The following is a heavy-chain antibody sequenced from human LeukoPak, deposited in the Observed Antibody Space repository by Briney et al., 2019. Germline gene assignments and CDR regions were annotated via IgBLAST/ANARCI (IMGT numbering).Heavy chain of an antibody. CDR2: IKQDGSEK. CDR1: GFTFSSYW. CDR3: ARDPGYGSGSYLSY. V-gene: IGHV3-7*01. D-gene: IGHD3-10*01. Sequence: GGSLRLSCAASGFTFSSYWMSWVRQAPGKGLEWVANIKQDGSEKYYVDSVKGRFTISRDNAKNSLYLQMNSLRAEDTAVYYCARDPGYGSGSYLSYWGQGTLVTVSS. J-gene: IGHJ4*02.